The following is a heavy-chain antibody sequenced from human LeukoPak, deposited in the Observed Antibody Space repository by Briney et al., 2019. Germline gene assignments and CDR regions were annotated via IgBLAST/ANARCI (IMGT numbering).Heavy chain of an antibody. Sequence: GASVKVSCKASGYTFTGYYMHWVRQAPGQGLEWMGWINPNSGGTNYAQKFQGRATMTRDTSISTAYMELSRLRSDDTAVYYCARDPAYYDSSGFNWFDPWGQGTLVTVSS. CDR3: ARDPAYYDSSGFNWFDP. D-gene: IGHD3-22*01. V-gene: IGHV1-2*02. J-gene: IGHJ5*02. CDR1: GYTFTGYY. CDR2: INPNSGGT.